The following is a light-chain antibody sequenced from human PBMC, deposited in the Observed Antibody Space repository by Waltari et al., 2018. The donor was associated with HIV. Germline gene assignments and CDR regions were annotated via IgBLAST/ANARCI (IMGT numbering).Light chain of an antibody. CDR1: RTILYSSENRDC. Sequence: DIVMTQSPNSLAVSLGERATINCRSSRTILYSSENRDCLAWYQQKPGQSPKVLIYWASTRASGVPYRFSGSGSGTNFSLTISALQSDDVALYYCQQYYTPGPTFGGGTKVEIK. V-gene: IGKV4-1*01. CDR3: QQYYTPGPT. J-gene: IGKJ4*01. CDR2: WAS.